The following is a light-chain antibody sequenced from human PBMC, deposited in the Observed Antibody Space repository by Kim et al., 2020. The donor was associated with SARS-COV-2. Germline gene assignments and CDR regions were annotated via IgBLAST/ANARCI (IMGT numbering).Light chain of an antibody. CDR3: QQYSAWVT. Sequence: EIVMTQSPATLSLSPGERATLSCRASQSVTSKLAWYQHKPGQAPRLLIYGASTRATAIPTRFSGSGSGTEFTLTISSLQYDDSAVYFCQQYSAWVTFGQGTKVDIK. CDR1: QSVTSK. V-gene: IGKV3-15*01. CDR2: GAS. J-gene: IGKJ1*01.